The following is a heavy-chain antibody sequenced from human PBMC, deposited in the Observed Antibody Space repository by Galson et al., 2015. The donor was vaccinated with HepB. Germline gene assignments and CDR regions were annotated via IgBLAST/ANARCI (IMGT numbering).Heavy chain of an antibody. CDR3: ARDAGLGLHDNSGYRVIYFVY. J-gene: IGHJ4*02. CDR2: TYYMSKWYN. Sequence: CAISGDSVSSSSAAWNWIRQSPSGGLEWLGRTYYMSKWYNDYAVSVRGRVSISPDTSKNQFSLHVNSVTPEDTAVYYCARDAGLGLHDNSGYRVIYFVYWGQGSLVTVSS. D-gene: IGHD3-22*01. CDR1: GDSVSSSSAA. V-gene: IGHV6-1*01.